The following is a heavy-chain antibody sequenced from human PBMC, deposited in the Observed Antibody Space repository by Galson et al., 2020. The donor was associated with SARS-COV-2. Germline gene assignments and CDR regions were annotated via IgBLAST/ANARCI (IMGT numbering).Heavy chain of an antibody. D-gene: IGHD2-21*02. CDR2: IYYSGST. J-gene: IGHJ3*02. Sequence: SETLSLTCTVSGGSISSYYWSWLRQPTGKGLEWIGYIYYSGSTNYNPSLKSRVTISVDTSKNQFSLKLSSVTAADTAVYYCARVTEYCGGDCYLDAFDIWGQGTMVTVSS. V-gene: IGHV4-59*13. CDR1: GGSISSYY. CDR3: ARVTEYCGGDCYLDAFDI.